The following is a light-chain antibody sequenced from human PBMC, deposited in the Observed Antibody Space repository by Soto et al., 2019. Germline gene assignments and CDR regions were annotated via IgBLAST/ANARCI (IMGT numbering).Light chain of an antibody. CDR3: QQYTGPPTT. J-gene: IGKJ5*01. CDR1: QSVSTRS. CDR2: GAS. Sequence: EIVLTQSPGTLSLSPGERATLSCRASQSVSTRSLAWYQQKPGQAPRLLISGASSRAADIPDRFSGSGSGTDFTLTITRLEPEDVAVYFCQQYTGPPTTLGQGTRLEIK. V-gene: IGKV3-20*01.